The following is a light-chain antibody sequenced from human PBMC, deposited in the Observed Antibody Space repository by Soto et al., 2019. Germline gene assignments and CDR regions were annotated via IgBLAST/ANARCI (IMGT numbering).Light chain of an antibody. CDR1: QSISSY. V-gene: IGKV1-39*01. Sequence: IQITQSPSSLSASVGDRVTMTCRASQSISSYLNWYQQKPGKAPKLLIYAASSLQSGVPSRFSGSGSGTDFTLTISSLQPEDFATYYCQQSYSTSWTFGQGTKVDI. J-gene: IGKJ1*01. CDR2: AAS. CDR3: QQSYSTSWT.